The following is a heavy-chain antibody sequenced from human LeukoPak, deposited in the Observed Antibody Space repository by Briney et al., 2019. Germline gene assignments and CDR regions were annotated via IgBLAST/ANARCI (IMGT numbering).Heavy chain of an antibody. V-gene: IGHV3-23*01. CDR3: AKNGGMAAAGSFDY. D-gene: IGHD6-13*01. CDR1: GFTFSSYA. J-gene: IGHJ4*02. Sequence: GGSLRLSCAASGFTFSSYAMSWVRQAPGKGLEWVSGISGTGISTYYADSVKGRSTIARNNSKNTLYLQMNSVRAEDTAVYYCAKNGGMAAAGSFDYWGQGTLVTVSS. CDR2: ISGTGIST.